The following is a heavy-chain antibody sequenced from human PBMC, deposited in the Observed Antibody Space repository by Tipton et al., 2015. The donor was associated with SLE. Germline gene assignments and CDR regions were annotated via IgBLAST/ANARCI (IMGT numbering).Heavy chain of an antibody. V-gene: IGHV3-7*01. Sequence: SLRLSCAASGFTFSSYWMSWVRQAPGKGLEWVANIKQDGSEKYYVDSVKGRFTISRDNAKNSLYLQMNSLRAEDTAVYYCARWRLAGYSSGCDAFDIWGQGTMVTVSS. CDR1: GFTFSSYW. D-gene: IGHD6-19*01. J-gene: IGHJ3*02. CDR2: IKQDGSEK. CDR3: ARWRLAGYSSGCDAFDI.